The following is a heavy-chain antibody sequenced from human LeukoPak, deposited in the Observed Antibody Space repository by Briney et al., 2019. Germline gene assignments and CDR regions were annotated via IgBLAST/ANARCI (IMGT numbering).Heavy chain of an antibody. Sequence: PGRSLRLSCAASGFTFSSCGMHWVRQAPGKGLEWVAVISYDGSNKYYADSVKGRFTISRDNSKNTLYLQMNSLRAEDTAVYYCAKDLGAYYYDSSGYYPGDAFDIWGQGTMVTVSS. CDR1: GFTFSSCG. CDR2: ISYDGSNK. D-gene: IGHD3-22*01. V-gene: IGHV3-30*18. CDR3: AKDLGAYYYDSSGYYPGDAFDI. J-gene: IGHJ3*02.